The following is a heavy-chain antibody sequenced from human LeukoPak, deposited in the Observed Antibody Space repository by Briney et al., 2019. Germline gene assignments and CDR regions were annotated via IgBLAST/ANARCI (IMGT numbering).Heavy chain of an antibody. CDR3: ARDSHYYGSGRVYYYGMDV. V-gene: IGHV4-4*07. D-gene: IGHD3-10*01. Sequence: PSETLSLTCTVSGGSISNYYWSWIRQPAGKGLEWIGRIYTSGSTNYNPSLKSRVTMSVDTSKNQFSLKLSSVTAADTAVYYCARDSHYYGSGRVYYYGMDVWGQGTTVTVSS. J-gene: IGHJ6*02. CDR1: GGSISNYY. CDR2: IYTSGST.